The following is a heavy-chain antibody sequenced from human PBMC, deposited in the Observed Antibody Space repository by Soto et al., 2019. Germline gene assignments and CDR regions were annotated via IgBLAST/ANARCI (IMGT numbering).Heavy chain of an antibody. D-gene: IGHD2-15*01. V-gene: IGHV4-34*01. J-gene: IGHJ3*02. CDR1: GGSFSGYY. Sequence: PSETLSLTCAVYGGSFSGYYWSWIRQPPGKGLEWIGEINHSGSTNYNPSLKSRVTISVDTSKNQFSLKLSSVTAADTAVYYCARERLKNCSGGSCYSFTDAFDIWGQGTMVT. CDR3: ARERLKNCSGGSCYSFTDAFDI. CDR2: INHSGST.